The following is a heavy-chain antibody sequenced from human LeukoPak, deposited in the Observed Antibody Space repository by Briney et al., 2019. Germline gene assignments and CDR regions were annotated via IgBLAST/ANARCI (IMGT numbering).Heavy chain of an antibody. Sequence: SETLTLTCAVDGGSFSGYYWRWIRQPPGKGLEWVGEINHSGSTNYNPSLKSRVTISVDTSKNQFSLKLSSVTAADTAVYYCARDDFWSGYSDYWGQGTLVTVSS. J-gene: IGHJ4*02. CDR1: GGSFSGYY. D-gene: IGHD3-3*01. CDR2: INHSGST. V-gene: IGHV4-34*01. CDR3: ARDDFWSGYSDY.